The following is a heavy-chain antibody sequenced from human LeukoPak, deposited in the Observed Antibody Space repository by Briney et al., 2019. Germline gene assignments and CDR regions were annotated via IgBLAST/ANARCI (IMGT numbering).Heavy chain of an antibody. CDR3: ARGGYYDSSGYLFDY. V-gene: IGHV1-69*05. Sequence: AASVKVSCKASGGTLSSYAIIWVRQAPGQGLEWMGGIIPIFGTANYAQKFQGRVTITTDESTSTAYMELSRLRSEDTAVYYCARGGYYDSSGYLFDYWGQGTLVTVSS. J-gene: IGHJ4*02. D-gene: IGHD3-22*01. CDR1: GGTLSSYA. CDR2: IIPIFGTA.